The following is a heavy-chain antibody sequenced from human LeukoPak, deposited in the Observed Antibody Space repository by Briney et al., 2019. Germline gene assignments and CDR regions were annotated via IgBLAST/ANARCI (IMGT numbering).Heavy chain of an antibody. Sequence: GGSLRLSCAASGFTFSSYAMSWVRQAPGKGLEWVSAISGSGGSTYYADSVKGRFTISRDNSKNTLYLQMYSLRAEDTAVYYCAKDMSGGSCYDYWGQGTLVTVSS. V-gene: IGHV3-23*01. J-gene: IGHJ4*02. D-gene: IGHD2-15*01. CDR1: GFTFSSYA. CDR2: ISGSGGST. CDR3: AKDMSGGSCYDY.